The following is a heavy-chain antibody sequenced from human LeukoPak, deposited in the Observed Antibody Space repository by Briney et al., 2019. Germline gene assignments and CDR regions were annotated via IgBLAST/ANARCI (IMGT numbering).Heavy chain of an antibody. CDR2: IKQDGSEK. Sequence: GGSLRLSCAASGFTFSSYWMSWVRQAPGKGLEWVANIKQDGSEKYYVDSVKGRFTISRDNAKNSLYLQMNSLRAEDTAVYYCARDLRGAVAGYFDLWGRGTLVTVSS. CDR1: GFTFSSYW. V-gene: IGHV3-7*01. CDR3: ARDLRGAVAGYFDL. J-gene: IGHJ2*01. D-gene: IGHD3-10*01.